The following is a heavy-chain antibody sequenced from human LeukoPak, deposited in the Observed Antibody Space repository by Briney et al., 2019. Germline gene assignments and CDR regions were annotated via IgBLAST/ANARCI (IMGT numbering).Heavy chain of an antibody. CDR2: ISYDGSNK. CDR3: ARGYYDSSGYYWGYFDY. V-gene: IGHV3-30-3*01. CDR1: GVTFNSHV. J-gene: IGHJ4*02. D-gene: IGHD3-22*01. Sequence: GGSLRLSCAASGVTFNSHVVTWVRQAPGKGLEWVAVISYDGSNKYYADSVKGRFTISRDNSKNTLYLQMNSLRAEDTAVYYCARGYYDSSGYYWGYFDYWGQGTLVTVSS.